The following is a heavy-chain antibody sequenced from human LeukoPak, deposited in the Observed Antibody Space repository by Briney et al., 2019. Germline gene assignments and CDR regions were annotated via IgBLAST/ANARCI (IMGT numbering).Heavy chain of an antibody. CDR3: VKWRGYSGTYGDY. CDR2: ISGNGGST. Sequence: TGGSLRLSCAASGFTFSSYAMHWVRQAPGKGLEYVSAISGNGGSTYYADSVKGRFTISRDNSKNTLYLQMSSLRPEDTALYYCVKWRGYSGTYGDYWGQGTLVTVSS. J-gene: IGHJ4*02. CDR1: GFTFSSYA. D-gene: IGHD1-26*01. V-gene: IGHV3-64D*06.